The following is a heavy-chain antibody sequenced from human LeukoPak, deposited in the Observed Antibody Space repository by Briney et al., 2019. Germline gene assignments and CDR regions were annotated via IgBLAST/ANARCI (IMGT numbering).Heavy chain of an antibody. CDR1: GFTFRDYN. CDR2: IKWDDGST. V-gene: IGHV3-43*01. D-gene: IGHD1-1*01. CDR3: AKDGERFGSGPIRH. Sequence: GGSLRLSCAASGFTFRDYNMHWVRQAPGKGLEWVSHIKWDDGSTYYADSVKGRFTISRDNSKNSLYLQMNSLRTEDTALYYCAKDGERFGSGPIRHWGQGTLVTVSS. J-gene: IGHJ1*01.